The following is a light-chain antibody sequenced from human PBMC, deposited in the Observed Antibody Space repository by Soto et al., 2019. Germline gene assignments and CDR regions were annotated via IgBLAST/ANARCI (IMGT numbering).Light chain of an antibody. Sequence: DIQLTQSPSFLSASVGDRVTITCRASQGISSYLAWYQQKPGKAPKLLIYAASTLQSGVPSRFSGSGSGTEFTLTISSLQPEDFATYYCQQLNSYPVGTFGGGTRLEIK. J-gene: IGKJ5*01. CDR3: QQLNSYPVGT. CDR1: QGISSY. V-gene: IGKV1-9*01. CDR2: AAS.